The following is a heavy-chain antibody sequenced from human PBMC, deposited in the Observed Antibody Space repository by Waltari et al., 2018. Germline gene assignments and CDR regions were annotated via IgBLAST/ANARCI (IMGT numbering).Heavy chain of an antibody. CDR3: AIDLGYFTS. Sequence: EVQLLESGGGLVQPGGSLRLSCEGSGFIFSGYAMSWVRQAPGKGLEWVSAISGSASASFYADSVKGRFSISRDNSKNTLFLQVNSLRADDTAIYYCAIDLGYFTSWGPGTLVTVSS. CDR1: GFIFSGYA. D-gene: IGHD2-8*01. CDR2: ISGSASAS. V-gene: IGHV3-23*01. J-gene: IGHJ5*02.